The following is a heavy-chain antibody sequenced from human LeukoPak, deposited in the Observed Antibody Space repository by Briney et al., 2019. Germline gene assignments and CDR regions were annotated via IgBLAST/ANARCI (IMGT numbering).Heavy chain of an antibody. D-gene: IGHD1-7*01. CDR3: ARGWLELNYYYMDV. J-gene: IGHJ6*03. Sequence: KPSETLSLTCAVYGDSFSGYYWGWIRQPPGKGLEWIGEIHHSRGTNYNPSLKSRVTISVDTSKNQFSLKLRSVTAADTAVYYCARGWLELNYYYMDVWGKGTTVTVSS. CDR1: GDSFSGYY. CDR2: IHHSRGT. V-gene: IGHV4-34*01.